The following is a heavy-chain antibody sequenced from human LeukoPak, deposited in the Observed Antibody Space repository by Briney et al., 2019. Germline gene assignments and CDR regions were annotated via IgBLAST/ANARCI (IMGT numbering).Heavy chain of an antibody. CDR3: ITPLPYSAQ. D-gene: IGHD2-21*01. J-gene: IGHJ4*02. CDR2: IKPKTDGETT. CDR1: GIIFSSYA. V-gene: IGHV3-15*07. Sequence: GGSLRLSCTASGIIFSSYAMNWVRQAPGKGLEWVGRIKPKTDGETTEYAAPVKDRFSISRDDSKSMMYLQMNSLKTEDTAVYYCITPLPYSAQGGQGTLVTVSS.